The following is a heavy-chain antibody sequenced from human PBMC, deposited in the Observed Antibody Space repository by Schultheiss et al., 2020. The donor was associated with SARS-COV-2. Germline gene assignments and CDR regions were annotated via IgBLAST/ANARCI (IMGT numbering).Heavy chain of an antibody. D-gene: IGHD3-10*01. CDR1: GFTFSSYA. V-gene: IGHV3-30*04. CDR3: ARCEVRGVIEYYYYYYGMDV. Sequence: GGSLRLSCAASGFTFSSYAMHWVRQAPGKGLEWVAVISYDGSNKYYADSVKGRFTISRDNSKNTLYLQMNSLRAEDTAVYYCARCEVRGVIEYYYYYYGMDVWGQGTTVTVSS. J-gene: IGHJ6*02. CDR2: ISYDGSNK.